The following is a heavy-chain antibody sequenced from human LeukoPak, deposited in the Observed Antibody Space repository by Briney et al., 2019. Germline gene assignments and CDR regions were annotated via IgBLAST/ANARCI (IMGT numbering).Heavy chain of an antibody. D-gene: IGHD1-1*01. CDR1: GGSISSYY. V-gene: IGHV4-59*01. CDR3: ARDGTDDAFDI. Sequence: SETLSLTCTVSGGSISSYYWSWIRQPPGKGLEWIGYIYYSGSTNYNPSLKSRVTISVDTSKNQFSLKLKSVTAADTAVYYCARDGTDDAFDIWGQGTMVTVSS. CDR2: IYYSGST. J-gene: IGHJ3*02.